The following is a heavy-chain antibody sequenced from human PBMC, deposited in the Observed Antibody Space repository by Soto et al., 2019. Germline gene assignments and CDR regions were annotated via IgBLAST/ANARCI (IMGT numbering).Heavy chain of an antibody. CDR1: GGSFSGYY. CDR3: VTSLWFGTQPEI. J-gene: IGHJ4*02. D-gene: IGHD3-10*01. V-gene: IGHV4-34*01. CDR2: ISPSGTT. Sequence: QVQLQQWGAGLLKPSETLSLTCAVYGGSFSGYYWTWFRQPPGKGLEWIGEISPSGTTKYIPSLTSRVTISADTSKNQFSLQVTSVTAAGTAVYYCVTSLWFGTQPEIWGQGALVTVSS.